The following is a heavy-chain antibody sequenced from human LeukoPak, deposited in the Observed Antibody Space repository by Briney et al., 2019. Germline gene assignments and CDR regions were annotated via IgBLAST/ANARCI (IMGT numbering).Heavy chain of an antibody. V-gene: IGHV3-21*01. J-gene: IGHJ4*02. CDR1: GFTFSSYS. CDR2: ITSSSSYI. CDR3: ARHVVAVGFDY. D-gene: IGHD1-26*01. Sequence: GGSLRLSCAASGFTFSSYSMNWVRQAPGKGLEWVSSITSSSSYIYHADSVKGRFTISRDNAKNSLYLQMNSLRAEDTAVYYCARHVVAVGFDYWGQGTLVTVSS.